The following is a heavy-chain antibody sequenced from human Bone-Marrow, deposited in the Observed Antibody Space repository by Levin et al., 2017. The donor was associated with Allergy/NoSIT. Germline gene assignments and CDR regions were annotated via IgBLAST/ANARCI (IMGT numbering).Heavy chain of an antibody. CDR1: GFTFSDYW. CDR2: IRQDGSEK. J-gene: IGHJ4*02. D-gene: IGHD3-10*01. Sequence: GESLKISCAASGFTFSDYWMSWVRQAPGKGLEWLANIRQDGSEKYYVESVKGRFTISRDNAKNSVYLQMNSLRGEDTAVYYCARDALSSSYYATWGQGTLVTVSS. CDR3: ARDALSSSYYAT. V-gene: IGHV3-7*01.